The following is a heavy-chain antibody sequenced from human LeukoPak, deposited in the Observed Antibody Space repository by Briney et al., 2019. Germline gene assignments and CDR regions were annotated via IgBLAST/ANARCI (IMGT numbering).Heavy chain of an antibody. D-gene: IGHD2-21*02. Sequence: GGSLRLSCAASGFTFSSYWMSWVRQAPGKGLDWVANIKQDGSEKYYVDSVKGRFIFSSDNAKNSLYLQMDSLRAEDTAVYYCAKTSSVVVTVHFDYWGQGTLVTVSS. V-gene: IGHV3-7*01. J-gene: IGHJ4*02. CDR2: IKQDGSEK. CDR3: AKTSSVVVTVHFDY. CDR1: GFTFSSYW.